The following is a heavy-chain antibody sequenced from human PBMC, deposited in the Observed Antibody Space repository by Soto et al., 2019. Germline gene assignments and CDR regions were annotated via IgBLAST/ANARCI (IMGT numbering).Heavy chain of an antibody. CDR1: GGSVSSRGYY. J-gene: IGHJ6*02. Sequence: SETLSLTCSVSGGSVSSRGYYRNWIRQHPGKDLEWIGYIYNSGGTNYNPSVKGRFTISRDNAKNSLYLQMNSLRAEDTAVYYCAREGVQHGSGPYYYYGMDVWGQGTTVTVSS. CDR3: AREGVQHGSGPYYYYGMDV. V-gene: IGHV4-31*03. CDR2: IYNSGGT. D-gene: IGHD3-10*01.